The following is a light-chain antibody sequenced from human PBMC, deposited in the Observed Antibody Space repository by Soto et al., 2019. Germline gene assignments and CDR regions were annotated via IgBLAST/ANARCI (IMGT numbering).Light chain of an antibody. CDR1: QTISSW. Sequence: IKMNHSPSTLSGSVKDRVTITCRASQTISSWLAWYQQKPGKAPKLLIYKASTLKSGVPSRFSGSGSGTEFTLTISSLQPDDFATYYCQHYNSYSEAFGQGTKVE. CDR2: KAS. V-gene: IGKV1-5*03. CDR3: QHYNSYSEA. J-gene: IGKJ1*01.